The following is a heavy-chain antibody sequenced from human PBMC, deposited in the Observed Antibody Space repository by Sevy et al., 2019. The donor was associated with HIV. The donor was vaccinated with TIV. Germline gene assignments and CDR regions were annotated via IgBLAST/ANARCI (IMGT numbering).Heavy chain of an antibody. CDR3: AHALKYFDWLLDYFDY. J-gene: IGHJ4*02. V-gene: IGHV2-5*02. CDR1: GFSLSTSGVG. CDR2: IYWDDDK. Sequence: SGPTLVKPTQTLTLTCTFSGFSLSTSGVGVGWIRQPPGKALEWLALIYWDDDKRYSPSLKSRLTITKDTSKNQVVLTMTNIDPVDTATYYCAHALKYFDWLLDYFDYWGQGTLVTVSS. D-gene: IGHD3-9*01.